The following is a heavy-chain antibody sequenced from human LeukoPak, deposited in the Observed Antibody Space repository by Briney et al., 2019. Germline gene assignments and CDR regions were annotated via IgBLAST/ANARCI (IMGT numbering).Heavy chain of an antibody. D-gene: IGHD1-1*01. CDR3: AKHQLVGPYHFDY. J-gene: IGHJ4*02. V-gene: IGHV3-23*01. CDR1: GFTFSTYA. CDR2: ISGSGDTT. Sequence: GGSLRLSCAASGFTFSTYAMGWVRQAPGKGLEWVSGISGSGDTTYYADSVKGRFTISRDNSKNTLYLRMNSLRAEDTAVYFCAKHQLVGPYHFDYRGQGTLVTVSS.